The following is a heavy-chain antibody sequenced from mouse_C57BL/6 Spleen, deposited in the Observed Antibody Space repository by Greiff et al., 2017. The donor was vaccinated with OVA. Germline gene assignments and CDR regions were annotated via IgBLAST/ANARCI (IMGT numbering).Heavy chain of an antibody. CDR1: GFPLTSYA. CDR2: IWPGGGT. D-gene: IGHD2-4*01. CDR3: ASIYYDYDYYAMDY. Sequence: QVQLQQSGPGLVAPSPSLSITCTVSGFPLTSYAISWVRQPPGKGLEWLGVIWPGGGTTYNSALKSRLSTSKDNSKSKVFLRMNSLQTDDTARYYCASIYYDYDYYAMDYWGQGTSVTVSS. J-gene: IGHJ4*01. V-gene: IGHV2-9-1*01.